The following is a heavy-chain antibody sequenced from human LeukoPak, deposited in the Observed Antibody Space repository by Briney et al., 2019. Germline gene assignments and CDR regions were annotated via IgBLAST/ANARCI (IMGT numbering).Heavy chain of an antibody. CDR1: GYTFISYA. Sequence: ASVKVSCKASGYTFISYAIHWVRQAPGQRLEWMGWINAGSGNTKYSEEFQGRVTITRDTSASTAYMELSSLRSEDTAVYYCARDLLGYSYGYAHYYLDSWGQGTLVTVSS. CDR3: ARDLLGYSYGYAHYYLDS. V-gene: IGHV1-3*01. J-gene: IGHJ4*02. CDR2: INAGSGNT. D-gene: IGHD5-18*01.